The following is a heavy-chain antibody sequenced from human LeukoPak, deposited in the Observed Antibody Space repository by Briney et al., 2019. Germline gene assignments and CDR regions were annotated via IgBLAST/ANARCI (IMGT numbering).Heavy chain of an antibody. CDR1: GGSISGGGYS. Sequence: SRTLSLTCAVSGGSISGGGYSWSWIRQPPGKGLEWIGYIYHSGSTYYNPSLKSRVTISVDRSKNQFSLKLSSVTAADTAVYYCARQYSGYDAFDYWGQGTLVTVSS. J-gene: IGHJ4*02. CDR2: IYHSGST. D-gene: IGHD5-12*01. V-gene: IGHV4-30-2*01. CDR3: ARQYSGYDAFDY.